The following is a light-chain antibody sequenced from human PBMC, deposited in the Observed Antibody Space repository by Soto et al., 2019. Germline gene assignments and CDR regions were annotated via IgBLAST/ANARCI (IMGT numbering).Light chain of an antibody. Sequence: ELVLTQSQGTLSLSPGDSATLSCRASQTGGSRYLAWYQQKPGQPPSLLVYGASNRVTGIPDSFTGSGSGTDFTLTISSXESEDLAVFYCLQYGNSPLTVGAGTNGDSK. CDR3: LQYGNSPLT. CDR2: GAS. J-gene: IGKJ4*01. CDR1: QTGGSRY. V-gene: IGKV3-20*01.